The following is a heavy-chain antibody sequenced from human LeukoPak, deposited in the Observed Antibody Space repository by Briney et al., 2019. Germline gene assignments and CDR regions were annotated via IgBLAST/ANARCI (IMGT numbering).Heavy chain of an antibody. CDR3: AKDQYSSGWREFDY. Sequence: GGSLRLSCAASGFTFSSYAMSWVRQTPGKGLEWVSAISGSGGSTYYADSVKGRFTISRDNSKNTLYLQMNSLRAEDTAVYYCAKDQYSSGWREFDYWGQGTLVTVFS. CDR1: GFTFSSYA. CDR2: ISGSGGST. J-gene: IGHJ4*02. D-gene: IGHD6-19*01. V-gene: IGHV3-23*01.